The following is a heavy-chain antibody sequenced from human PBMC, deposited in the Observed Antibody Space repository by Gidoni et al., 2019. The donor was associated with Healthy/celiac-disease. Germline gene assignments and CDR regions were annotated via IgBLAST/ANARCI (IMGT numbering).Heavy chain of an antibody. J-gene: IGHJ5*02. CDR3: AREISDYGDGWFDP. V-gene: IGHV1-18*01. D-gene: IGHD4-17*01. CDR1: GYTFTSYG. Sequence: QVKLVQSAAEVQKPRASVKVSCKASGYTFTSYGISLVRQAPGQGLEWRGWISAYNGNTNYAQKLQGRVTMTTDTSTSTAYMELRSLRSDDTAVYYCAREISDYGDGWFDPWGQGTLVTVSS. CDR2: ISAYNGNT.